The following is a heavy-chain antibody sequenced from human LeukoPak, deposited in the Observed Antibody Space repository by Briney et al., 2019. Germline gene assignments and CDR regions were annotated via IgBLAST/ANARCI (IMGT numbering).Heavy chain of an antibody. J-gene: IGHJ4*02. CDR3: ARGYCSSTSCYTVRGGYFDY. CDR2: TFPIFGTA. D-gene: IGHD2-2*02. CDR1: GGTFSSYV. Sequence: ASVPVSCKASGGTFSSYVISWVRQAPGQGVEWMGGTFPIFGTANYAQKFQGRVTITADESTSTAYMELISLRSEDTAVYYCARGYCSSTSCYTVRGGYFDYWGQGTLVTVSS. V-gene: IGHV1-69*01.